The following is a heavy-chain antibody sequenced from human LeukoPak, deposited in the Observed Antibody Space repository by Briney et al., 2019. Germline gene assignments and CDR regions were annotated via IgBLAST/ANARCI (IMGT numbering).Heavy chain of an antibody. CDR1: GFTFSSYA. CDR3: ASRSVVRGFDY. V-gene: IGHV3-21*04. CDR2: ISGSSSYI. J-gene: IGHJ4*02. D-gene: IGHD3-10*01. Sequence: GGSLRLSCAASGFTFSSYAMSWVRQAPGKGLEWVSAISGSSSYIYYADSVKGRFTISRDNAKNSLYLQMNSLRAEDTAVYYCASRSVVRGFDYWGQGTLVTVSS.